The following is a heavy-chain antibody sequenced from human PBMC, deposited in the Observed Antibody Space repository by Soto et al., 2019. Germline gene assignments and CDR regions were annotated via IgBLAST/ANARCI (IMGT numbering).Heavy chain of an antibody. Sequence: PXGSLRLSCAASGFTFSSYAMSWVRQAPGKGLDWVSAISGSGGSTYYADSVKGRFTISRDNSKNTLYLQMNSLRAEDTAVYYCAKGGRVGASRAFFDYWGHGTLVTVSS. CDR3: AKGGRVGASRAFFDY. CDR1: GFTFSSYA. D-gene: IGHD1-26*01. J-gene: IGHJ4*01. CDR2: ISGSGGST. V-gene: IGHV3-23*01.